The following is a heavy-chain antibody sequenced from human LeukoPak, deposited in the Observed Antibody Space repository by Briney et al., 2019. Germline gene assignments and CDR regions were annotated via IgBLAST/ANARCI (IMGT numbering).Heavy chain of an antibody. Sequence: ASVKVSCKASGYTSTGYYMHWVRQAPGQGLEWMGWINPNSGGTNYAQKFQGRVTMTRDTSISTAYMELSRLRSDDTAVYYCARVGNYDFWSGYSNWFDPWGQGTLVTVSS. CDR1: GYTSTGYY. V-gene: IGHV1-2*02. CDR2: INPNSGGT. J-gene: IGHJ5*02. CDR3: ARVGNYDFWSGYSNWFDP. D-gene: IGHD3-3*01.